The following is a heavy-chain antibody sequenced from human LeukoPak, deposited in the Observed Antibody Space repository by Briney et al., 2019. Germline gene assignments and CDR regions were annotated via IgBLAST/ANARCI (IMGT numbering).Heavy chain of an antibody. V-gene: IGHV4-59*10. CDR3: VASCYSTGYFDY. CDR2: IYTSGST. Sequence: SETLSLTCAVPRGSISSYYGSSIRQPAGERLWWVGRIYTSGSTNYNPSLKSRVTMSVDTPKTQFSLKLSSVTAADTAVYYCVASCYSTGYFDYWGQGTLVAVSS. J-gene: IGHJ4*02. CDR1: RGSISSYY. D-gene: IGHD2-15*01.